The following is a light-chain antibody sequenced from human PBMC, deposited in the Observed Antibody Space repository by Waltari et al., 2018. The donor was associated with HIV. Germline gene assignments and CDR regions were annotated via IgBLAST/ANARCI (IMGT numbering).Light chain of an antibody. CDR3: QSFETSNQWI. CDR2: VDD. Sequence: NFMLTQPPSVSESPGKTVTISCPRSRGSISSHYVQWHQQPPGSAPTTFLHVDDHGPSGVPNPFAGSIDTSANSASLTISGLKTEDEADYYCQSFETSNQWIFGGGTRLTVL. CDR1: RGSISSHY. J-gene: IGLJ2*01. V-gene: IGLV6-57*03.